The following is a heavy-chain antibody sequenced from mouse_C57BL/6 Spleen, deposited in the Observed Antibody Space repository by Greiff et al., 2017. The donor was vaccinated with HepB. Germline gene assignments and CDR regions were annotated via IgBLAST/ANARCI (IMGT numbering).Heavy chain of an antibody. Sequence: VQLQQSGPELVKPGASVKISCKASGYTFTDYYMNWVKQSHGKSLEWIGDINPNNGGTSYNQKFKGKATLTVDKSSSTAYMELRSLTSEDSAVYYCASYGTGDFDYWGQGTTLTVSS. J-gene: IGHJ2*01. V-gene: IGHV1-26*01. CDR3: ASYGTGDFDY. CDR2: INPNNGGT. CDR1: GYTFTDYY. D-gene: IGHD2-1*01.